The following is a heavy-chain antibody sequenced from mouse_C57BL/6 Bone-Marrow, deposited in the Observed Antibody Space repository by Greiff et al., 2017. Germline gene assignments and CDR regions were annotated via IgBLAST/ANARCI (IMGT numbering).Heavy chain of an antibody. D-gene: IGHD3-2*01. CDR2: IDPSDSYT. V-gene: IGHV1-69*01. CDR3: ARTALYAMCY. J-gene: IGHJ4*01. CDR1: GYTFTSYW. Sequence: QVQLPQPGAELVMPGASVKLSCKASGYTFTSYWMHWVKQMPGQGLEWIGEIDPSDSYTNSNQKFKGKYTLTVDNSSSPAYMQLILLTSDDSAVCYYARTALYAMCYWGQGTSVTVSS.